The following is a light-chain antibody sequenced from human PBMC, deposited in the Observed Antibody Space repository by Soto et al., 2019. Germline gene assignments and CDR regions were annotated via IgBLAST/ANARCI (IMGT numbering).Light chain of an antibody. V-gene: IGLV2-23*02. CDR3: FSYATNTTFWA. CDR1: SSDIGNYNL. CDR2: EVF. Sequence: QSARTQPASVSGSPGQSITISCTGASSDIGNYNLVSWYQQYAGKAPKLIIYEVFKRPSGVSDRFSGSKLGNTASLTISGLQAEDEADYYCFSYATNTTFWAFGGGTKLTVL. J-gene: IGLJ3*02.